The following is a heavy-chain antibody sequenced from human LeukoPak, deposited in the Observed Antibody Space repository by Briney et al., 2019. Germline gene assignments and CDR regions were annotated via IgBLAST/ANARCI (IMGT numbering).Heavy chain of an antibody. J-gene: IGHJ4*02. V-gene: IGHV4-34*01. CDR2: INHSGTT. Sequence: SGTLSLTCAVYSGSFRGYYWTWIRQSPGKGLEWIGEINHSGTTHYDPSLKGRLTISVDTSKNQFSLNLSSVAAADTAVYYCARGRINGKFDFWGQGTLVTVSS. CDR1: SGSFRGYY. CDR3: ARGRINGKFDF. D-gene: IGHD2-8*01.